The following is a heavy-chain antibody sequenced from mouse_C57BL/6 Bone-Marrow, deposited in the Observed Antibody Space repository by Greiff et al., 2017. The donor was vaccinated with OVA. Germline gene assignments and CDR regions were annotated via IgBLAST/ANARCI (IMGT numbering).Heavy chain of an antibody. V-gene: IGHV5-6*02. D-gene: IGHD1-1*01. CDR3: ARRAVVEGFAY. CDR2: ISSGGSYT. J-gene: IGHJ3*01. Sequence: EVMLVESGGDLVKPGGSLKLSCAASGFTFSSYGMSWVRQTPDKRLEWVATISSGGSYTYYPDSVKGRFTISRDNAKNTLYLHKSSRKSEDTAMYYCARRAVVEGFAYWGQGTLVTVSA. CDR1: GFTFSSYG.